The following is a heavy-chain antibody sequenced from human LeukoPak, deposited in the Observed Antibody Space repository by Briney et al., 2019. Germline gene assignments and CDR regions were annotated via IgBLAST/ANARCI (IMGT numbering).Heavy chain of an antibody. Sequence: SVKVSCKASGGTFSSYAVSWVRQAPGQGLEWMGGIIPIFGTANYAQKFQGRVTITADESTSTAYMELSSLRSEDTAVYYCARSGGETTVVTGDGYAFDIWGQGTMVTVSS. D-gene: IGHD4-23*01. J-gene: IGHJ3*02. V-gene: IGHV1-69*13. CDR1: GGTFSSYA. CDR2: IIPIFGTA. CDR3: ARSGGETTVVTGDGYAFDI.